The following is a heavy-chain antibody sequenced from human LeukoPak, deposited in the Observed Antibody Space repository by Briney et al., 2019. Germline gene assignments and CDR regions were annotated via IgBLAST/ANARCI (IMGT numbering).Heavy chain of an antibody. D-gene: IGHD4-23*01. V-gene: IGHV4-4*07. CDR2: IYTSGNT. J-gene: IGHJ4*02. Sequence: PSETLSLTCTVSGASVSSYYWGWLRQPAGKGLEWIGRIYTSGNTNYNPSLKSRVTISRDTSKNQFSLRLTSVPAADTAVYYCARDYGGNYHFDYWGQGTLVTVSS. CDR1: GASVSSYY. CDR3: ARDYGGNYHFDY.